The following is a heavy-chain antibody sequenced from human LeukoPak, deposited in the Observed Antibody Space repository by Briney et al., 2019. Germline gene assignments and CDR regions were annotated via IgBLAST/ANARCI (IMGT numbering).Heavy chain of an antibody. Sequence: GGSLRLSCAASGFTFSSHGMHWVRQAPGKGLEWVAVIWYDGSNKYYADSVKGRFTISRDSSKNTLCLQMNSLRAEDTAVYYCARDAGYSSSWYMFGGQGTLVTVSS. CDR2: IWYDGSNK. J-gene: IGHJ4*02. V-gene: IGHV3-33*01. CDR1: GFTFSSHG. D-gene: IGHD6-13*01. CDR3: ARDAGYSSSWYMF.